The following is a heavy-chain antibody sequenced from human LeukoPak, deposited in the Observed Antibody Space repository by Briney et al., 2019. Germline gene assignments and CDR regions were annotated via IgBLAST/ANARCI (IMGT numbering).Heavy chain of an antibody. V-gene: IGHV3-53*01. D-gene: IGHD4/OR15-4a*01. J-gene: IGHJ4*02. CDR1: GFTVSSNS. CDR3: ARRAGAYSHPYDY. Sequence: PGRSLRLSCTVSGFTVSSNSMSWVRQAPGKGLEWVSFIYSDNTRYSDSVKGRFTISRDNSKNTLYLQMNSLRAEDTAVYYCARRAGAYSHPYDYWGQGTLVTVSS. CDR2: IYSDNT.